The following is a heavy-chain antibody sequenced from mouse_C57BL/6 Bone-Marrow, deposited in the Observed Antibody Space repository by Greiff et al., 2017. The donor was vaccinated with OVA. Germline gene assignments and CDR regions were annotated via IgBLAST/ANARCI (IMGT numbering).Heavy chain of an antibody. CDR3: VRRYDYDGAWFAY. Sequence: VKLVESGGGLVQPKGSLKLSCAASGFSFNTYAMNWVRQAPGKGLEWVARIRSKSNNYATYYADSVKDRFTISRDDSESMLYLQMNNLKTEDTAMYYCVRRYDYDGAWFAYWGQGTLVTVSA. J-gene: IGHJ3*01. CDR1: GFSFNTYA. D-gene: IGHD2-4*01. CDR2: IRSKSNNYAT. V-gene: IGHV10-1*01.